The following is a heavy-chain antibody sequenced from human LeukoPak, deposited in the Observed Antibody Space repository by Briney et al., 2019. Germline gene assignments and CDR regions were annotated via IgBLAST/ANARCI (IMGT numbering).Heavy chain of an antibody. CDR2: IIPMFGTT. CDR3: ARDLNFVGIIMTTGSAFDT. D-gene: IGHD3-22*01. Sequence: SVKVSCKASGGTFSSYHISWVRQAPGQGLEWMGGIIPMFGTTNYAQKFQGRVTITADESTSTAYMDLSSLRSEDTAVYYCARDLNFVGIIMTTGSAFDTWGQGTMVTVSS. V-gene: IGHV1-69*13. J-gene: IGHJ3*02. CDR1: GGTFSSYH.